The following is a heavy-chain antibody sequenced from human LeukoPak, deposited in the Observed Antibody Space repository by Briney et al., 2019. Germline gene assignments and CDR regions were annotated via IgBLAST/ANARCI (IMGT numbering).Heavy chain of an antibody. J-gene: IGHJ3*02. D-gene: IGHD2-2*01. CDR3: ARAEVPGAIKSGAFDI. CDR2: IKSKGGGGTT. V-gene: IGHV3-15*01. CDR1: GLTFSDAW. Sequence: GGSLRLSCVVSGLTFSDAWMSWVRQAPGKGLEWVGRIKSKGGGGTTDYAAPVKGRFTFSRDDSKDTLYLQMNSLRAEDTAVYYCARAEVPGAIKSGAFDIWGQGTMVTVSS.